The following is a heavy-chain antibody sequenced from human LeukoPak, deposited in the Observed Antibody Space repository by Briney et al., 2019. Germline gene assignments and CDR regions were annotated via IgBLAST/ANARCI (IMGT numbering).Heavy chain of an antibody. J-gene: IGHJ4*02. CDR1: GGSISSYY. D-gene: IGHD3-22*01. CDR2: IYYSGST. V-gene: IGHV4-59*08. CDR3: ARHEYDYDSSGYYYRPEYYFDY. Sequence: SETLSLTCTVSGGSISSYYWSWIRQPPGKGLEWIGYIYYSGSTNYNPSLKSRVTISVDTSKNQFSLKLSSVTAADTAVYYCARHEYDYDSSGYYYRPEYYFDYWGQGTLVTVSS.